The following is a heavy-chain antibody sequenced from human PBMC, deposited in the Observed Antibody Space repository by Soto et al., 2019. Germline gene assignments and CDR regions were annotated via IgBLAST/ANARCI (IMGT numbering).Heavy chain of an antibody. V-gene: IGHV4-31*03. Sequence: QVQLQESGPGLVTPSQTLSLTCTVSGGSISSGGYYWSWIRQHPGKGLEWLVYIYYSGSTYSNPSLKSRVTISVDTSKNQFSLMLSSVTAAGTAVDYVARVKVTMFSDFDYWGQGTLVTVS. CDR1: GGSISSGGYY. CDR2: IYYSGST. J-gene: IGHJ4*02. D-gene: IGHD3-3*01. CDR3: ARVKVTMFSDFDY.